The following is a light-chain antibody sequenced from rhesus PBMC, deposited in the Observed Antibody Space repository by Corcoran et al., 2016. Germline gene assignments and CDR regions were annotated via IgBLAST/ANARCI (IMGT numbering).Light chain of an antibody. CDR1: QSLLHSNGNTY. CDR2: KVF. V-gene: IGKV2-64*01. J-gene: IGKJ4*01. Sequence: DVVMTQSPLSLPVTLGQPASISCRSSQSLLHSNGNTYLSWFQQKPGQPPRRLISKVFNQDSGVPDRFGGSGAGTDFILKISRVEAEDVGVYYCMQGTHWPLPFGGGTKVEIK. CDR3: MQGTHWPLP.